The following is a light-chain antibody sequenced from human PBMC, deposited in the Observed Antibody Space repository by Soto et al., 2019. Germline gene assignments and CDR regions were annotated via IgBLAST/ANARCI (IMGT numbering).Light chain of an antibody. Sequence: DIVMTPSPGSLDVSLGERATINCRSSQSVLYSSNNKDSIAWYQQKPGQPPRLLIYWASTRESGVPDRFSGSGSGTDFTLTISSLQAEDVAVYYCQQYYDLLTFGGGTKVEIK. CDR1: QSVLYSSNNKDS. V-gene: IGKV4-1*01. J-gene: IGKJ4*01. CDR3: QQYYDLLT. CDR2: WAS.